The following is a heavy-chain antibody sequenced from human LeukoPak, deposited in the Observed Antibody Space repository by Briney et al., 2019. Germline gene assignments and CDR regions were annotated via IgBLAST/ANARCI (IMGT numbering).Heavy chain of an antibody. Sequence: ASVKVSCKASGYTFTSYGISWVRQAPGQGLEWMGWISAYSGGTNYAQKFQGRVTMTRDTSISTAYMELSRLRSDDTAVYYCARAVAGPFRIGYWGQGTLVTVSS. CDR2: ISAYSGGT. D-gene: IGHD6-19*01. J-gene: IGHJ4*02. CDR3: ARAVAGPFRIGY. CDR1: GYTFTSYG. V-gene: IGHV1-2*02.